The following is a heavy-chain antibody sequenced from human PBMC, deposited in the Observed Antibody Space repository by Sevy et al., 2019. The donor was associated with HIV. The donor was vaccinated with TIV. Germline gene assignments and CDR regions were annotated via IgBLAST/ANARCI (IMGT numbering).Heavy chain of an antibody. CDR1: GFTVSTNY. V-gene: IGHV3-53*01. CDR2: IYTGGGT. D-gene: IGHD3-16*01. CDR3: ARDHGGLHDWYFDL. Sequence: GGSLRLSCVASGFTVSTNYMSWIRQAPGKGLDWVSVIYTGGGTYYSDSVEGRITISRDTSKNTIYLQMNSLRAEDTAVYYCARDHGGLHDWYFDLWGRGTLVTVSS. J-gene: IGHJ2*01.